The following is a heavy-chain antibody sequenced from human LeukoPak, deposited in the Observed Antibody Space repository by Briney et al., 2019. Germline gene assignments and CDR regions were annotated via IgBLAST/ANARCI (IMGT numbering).Heavy chain of an antibody. Sequence: GRSLRLSCVASGFSFSKYSVSWVRQPPGKGLGWVAYISSSGSTIYSADSVKGPFTISRDNATNSLYLQTNSLRAEDTAVYYCAREHCSSTSCGYFDYWGQGTLVTVSS. CDR1: GFSFSKYS. D-gene: IGHD2-2*01. V-gene: IGHV3-48*04. J-gene: IGHJ4*02. CDR3: AREHCSSTSCGYFDY. CDR2: ISSSGSTI.